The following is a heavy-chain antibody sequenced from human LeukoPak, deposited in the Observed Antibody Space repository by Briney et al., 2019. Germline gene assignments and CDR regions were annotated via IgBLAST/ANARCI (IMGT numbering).Heavy chain of an antibody. CDR2: IYYSGST. D-gene: IGHD2-2*01. Sequence: PSETLSLTCTVSGGSISSSSYYWGWIRQPPGKGLEWLGRIYYSGSTYYNPSLKSRVTISVDTSKNQFSLKLSSVTAADTAVYYCARQGTGVVPAAPSDYWGQGTLVTVSS. V-gene: IGHV4-39*01. CDR3: ARQGTGVVPAAPSDY. CDR1: GGSISSSSYY. J-gene: IGHJ4*02.